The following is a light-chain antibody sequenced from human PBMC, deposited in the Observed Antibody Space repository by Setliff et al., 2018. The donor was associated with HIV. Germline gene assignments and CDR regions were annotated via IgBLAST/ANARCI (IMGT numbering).Light chain of an antibody. CDR2: EVS. CDR1: IDPYNS. J-gene: IGLJ1*01. CDR3: SSYTSSGAPSYV. V-gene: IGLV2-14*01. Sequence: QSVLTQPASVSGSPGQSITVSCTDIDPYNSVSWYQQLPGKAPKLILYEVSVRPSGISHRFAGSKSDNTASLTISGLEAEDEGSYYCSSYTSSGAPSYVFGTGTKV.